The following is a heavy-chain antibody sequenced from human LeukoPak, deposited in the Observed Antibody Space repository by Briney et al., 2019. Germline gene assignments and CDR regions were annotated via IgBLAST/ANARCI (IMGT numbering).Heavy chain of an antibody. D-gene: IGHD6-19*01. CDR3: ARAMAGHHFGWYGYYYYMDV. Sequence: PSGTLSLTCAVSGDSISSSNWWSWVRQPPGKGLEWIGEIYHSGSTNYNPSLKSRVTISVDKSKNQFSLKLSSVTAADTAVYYCARAMAGHHFGWYGYYYYMDVWGKGTTVTISS. CDR2: IYHSGST. CDR1: GDSISSSNW. J-gene: IGHJ6*03. V-gene: IGHV4-4*02.